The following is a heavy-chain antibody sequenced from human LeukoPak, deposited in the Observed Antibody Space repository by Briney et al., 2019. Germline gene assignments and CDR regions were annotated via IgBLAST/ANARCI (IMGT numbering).Heavy chain of an antibody. CDR2: IIPILGIA. CDR3: ARAQSTYFYGSGSYYNVDF. D-gene: IGHD3-10*01. CDR1: GGTFSSYA. J-gene: IGHJ4*02. V-gene: IGHV1-69*04. Sequence: SVKVSCKASGGTFSSYAISWVRQAPGQGLEWMGRIIPILGIANYAQKFQGRVTITADKSTSTAYMELSSLRSEDTAVYYCARAQSTYFYGSGSYYNVDFWGPGTLVTVSS.